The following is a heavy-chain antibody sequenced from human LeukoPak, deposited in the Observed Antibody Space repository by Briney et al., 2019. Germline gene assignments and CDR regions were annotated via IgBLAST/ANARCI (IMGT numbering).Heavy chain of an antibody. Sequence: SETLSLTCTVSGGSISSYYWSWIRQPAGKGLEWIGRIYTSGSTNYNPSLKSRVTISVDTSKNQFSLNLSSVTAADTAVFYCARHLVTGYYSYYFDYWGQGTLVTVSS. CDR2: IYTSGST. CDR3: ARHLVTGYYSYYFDY. V-gene: IGHV4-4*07. D-gene: IGHD3-9*01. J-gene: IGHJ4*02. CDR1: GGSISSYY.